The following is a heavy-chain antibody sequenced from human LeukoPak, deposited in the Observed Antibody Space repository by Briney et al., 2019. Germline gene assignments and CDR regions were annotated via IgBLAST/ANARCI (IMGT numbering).Heavy chain of an antibody. J-gene: IGHJ4*02. CDR3: ARDRGYGYGFFDY. V-gene: IGHV3-53*01. Sequence: PGGSLRLSCAASGFTVRSIYMTWVRQAPGKGLEWVSSFYSGGSSYYADSVKGRSIISRDSSTDTLYLQMNSLRVEDTAVYFCARDRGYGYGFFDYWGQGTLVTVSS. CDR2: FYSGGSS. D-gene: IGHD5-18*01. CDR1: GFTVRSIY.